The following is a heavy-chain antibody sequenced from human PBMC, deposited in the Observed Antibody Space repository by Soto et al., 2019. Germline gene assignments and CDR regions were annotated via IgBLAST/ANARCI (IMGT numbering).Heavy chain of an antibody. V-gene: IGHV3-64D*06. CDR1: GFTFRSYA. D-gene: IGHD2-15*01. Sequence: PGGSLRLSCSASGFTFRSYAIHWVRQAPGKGLEYVSSINNNGGSTYYADSVKGRFTISRDNSKDTLDLQMSSLRAEDTAVYFCVKDLRSGGVRRAFEIWGQGTMVTVSS. CDR3: VKDLRSGGVRRAFEI. J-gene: IGHJ3*02. CDR2: INNNGGST.